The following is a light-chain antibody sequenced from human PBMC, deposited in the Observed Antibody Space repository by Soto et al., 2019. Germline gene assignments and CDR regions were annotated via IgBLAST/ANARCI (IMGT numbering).Light chain of an antibody. CDR2: GAS. J-gene: IGKJ5*01. V-gene: IGKV3-20*01. CDR1: QSVGTR. CDR3: QHYQSGHPIT. Sequence: EILLTQSADTLSLSPGERATLSCRAAQSVGTRLAWYQHKTGQAPRLLISGASSRATGTPDRFTGSGSETSFTLTISRLEPEDFALYYCQHYQSGHPITFGQGTRLEI.